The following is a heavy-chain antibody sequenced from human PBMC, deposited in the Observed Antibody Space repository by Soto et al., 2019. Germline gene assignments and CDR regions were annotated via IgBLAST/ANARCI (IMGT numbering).Heavy chain of an antibody. CDR1: GYTFTTYF. Sequence: ASVKVSCKTSGYTFTTYFIHWVRQAPGQGLEWMGIISPSADSTNYAQKFQGRVTVTRDTSTSTVYMELRSLRSEDTAVYFCVREYGGSRVFDYWGQGTLVTVSS. CDR2: ISPSADST. CDR3: VREYGGSRVFDY. V-gene: IGHV1-46*01. J-gene: IGHJ4*02. D-gene: IGHD1-26*01.